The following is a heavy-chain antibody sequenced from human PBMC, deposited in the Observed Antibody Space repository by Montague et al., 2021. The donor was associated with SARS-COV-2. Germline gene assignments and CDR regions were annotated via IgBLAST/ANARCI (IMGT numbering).Heavy chain of an antibody. CDR2: VKSKADGATK. D-gene: IGHD2-15*01. CDR3: TTDVLRIIGSAF. Sequence: SLRLSFSASGFTFTNSWMSWVRQAPGQGLEWVGSVKSKADGATKDYASPVKDSFTISRDNSKDTLYLQMHSLKNEDTAIYYCTTDVLRIIGSAFWGQGTLVTVSS. J-gene: IGHJ4*02. CDR1: GFTFTNSW. V-gene: IGHV3-15*01.